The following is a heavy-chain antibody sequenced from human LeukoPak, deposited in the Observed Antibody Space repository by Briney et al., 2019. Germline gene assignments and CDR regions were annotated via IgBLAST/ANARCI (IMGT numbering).Heavy chain of an antibody. D-gene: IGHD2-15*01. CDR3: ARRIRNYYYVDV. V-gene: IGHV4-39*01. J-gene: IGHJ6*03. CDR2: IYYSGSA. Sequence: SETLSLTCTVSGGSISSSSSYWGWIRQPPGKGLEWIGSIYYSGSAYYNPSLKSRVTMSVDTSKNQFSLKLSSVTAADTAVYYCARRIRNYYYVDVWGKGTTVTVSS. CDR1: GGSISSSSSY.